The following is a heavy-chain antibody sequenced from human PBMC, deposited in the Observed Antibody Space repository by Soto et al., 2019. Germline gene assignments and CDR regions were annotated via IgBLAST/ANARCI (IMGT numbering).Heavy chain of an antibody. CDR1: GFTFSYYD. Sequence: QAQLVESGGGVVQPGRSRRLSCAASGFTFSYYDMHWVRQAPGKGLEWVAAISNDGSKKYYADSVKGRFTISRDNSKNTLNKKMNSLRAEDTAVYYCAKDRVTAAAGGAGDHSYYGVDVWGEGTTVTVSS. CDR3: AKDRVTAAAGGAGDHSYYGVDV. CDR2: ISNDGSKK. J-gene: IGHJ6*04. D-gene: IGHD6-13*01. V-gene: IGHV3-30*18.